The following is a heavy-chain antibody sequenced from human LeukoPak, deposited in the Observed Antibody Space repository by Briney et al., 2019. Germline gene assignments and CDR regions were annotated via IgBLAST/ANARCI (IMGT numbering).Heavy chain of an antibody. CDR1: GHTFTSCY. CDR3: RRGYSGRRDK. V-gene: IGHV1-8*01. Sequence: ASVKLSCNASGHTFTSCYINCVRQATGQALERIGWMNRKSDKRGYGPSFQGKITMHRDNYIGTADMELRNLTYEDTAIYSGRRGYSGRRDKWGQGTLVSVSA. CDR2: MNRKSDKR. D-gene: IGHD6-19*01. J-gene: IGHJ4*02.